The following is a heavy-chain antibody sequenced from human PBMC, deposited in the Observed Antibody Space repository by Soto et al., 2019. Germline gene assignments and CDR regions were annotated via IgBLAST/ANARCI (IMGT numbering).Heavy chain of an antibody. CDR2: IYYSGST. CDR1: GGSIISGGYY. Sequence: SETLSLTCTVSGGSIISGGYYWSLIRQHPGKGLEWIGYIYYSGSTYYNPSLKSRVTISVDTSKNQFSLKLSSVTAADTAVYYCARVAYYDILTGYYNDYWGQGTLVTVSS. V-gene: IGHV4-31*03. D-gene: IGHD3-9*01. CDR3: ARVAYYDILTGYYNDY. J-gene: IGHJ4*02.